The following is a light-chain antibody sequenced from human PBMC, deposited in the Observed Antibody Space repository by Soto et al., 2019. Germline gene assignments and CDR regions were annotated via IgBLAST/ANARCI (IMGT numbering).Light chain of an antibody. CDR2: EVS. J-gene: IGLJ1*01. CDR3: SSYTSSSLLV. V-gene: IGLV2-14*01. CDR1: SSDVGGYNY. Sequence: QSVLTQPGSVSGSPGQSITISCTGTSSDVGGYNYVSWYQQHPGKAPKLMIYEVSNRPSGVSNRFSGSKSGNTASLTISGLQAEDEADYYCSSYTSSSLLVFGTGTKVTVL.